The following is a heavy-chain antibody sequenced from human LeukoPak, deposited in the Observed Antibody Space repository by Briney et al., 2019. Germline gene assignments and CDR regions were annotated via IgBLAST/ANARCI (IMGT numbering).Heavy chain of an antibody. CDR1: GYSFNSYW. Sequence: GESLKISCKGSGYSFNSYWIGWVRQMPGKGLEWMGIIYPGDSDSRYSPSFQGQVTISADKTISTAYQQWGSLKASDTVMYYWARRLATTDFDYWGQGTPVTVSS. CDR2: IYPGDSDS. V-gene: IGHV5-51*01. CDR3: ARRLATTDFDY. J-gene: IGHJ4*02. D-gene: IGHD5-24*01.